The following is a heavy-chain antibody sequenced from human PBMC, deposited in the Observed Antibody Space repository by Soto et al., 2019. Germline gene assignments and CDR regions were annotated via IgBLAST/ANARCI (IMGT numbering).Heavy chain of an antibody. CDR1: GCTFTAYH. J-gene: IGHJ6*02. CDR3: ARNMDYYYGRGSGNGHGV. V-gene: IGHV1-2*02. CDR2: INPKFGDT. Sequence: QVRLVQSGAEVKEPGDSVRVSGEASGCTFTAYHIHWVRQAPGQGLEWMGWINPKFGDTGYAQDFQGRVSMTSDMSISTVYMELSRLTSDDTAIYYCARNMDYYYGRGSGNGHGVWGQGTTVTIFS. D-gene: IGHD3-10*02.